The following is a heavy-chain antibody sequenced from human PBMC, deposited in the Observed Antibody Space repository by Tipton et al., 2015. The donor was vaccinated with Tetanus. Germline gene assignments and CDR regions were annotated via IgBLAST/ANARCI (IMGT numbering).Heavy chain of an antibody. D-gene: IGHD5-18*01. V-gene: IGHV3-33*01. Sequence: SLRLSCAASGFTFSNFGMHWVRQAPGKGLEWVAHIWYDGSTQYYADPVKGRFTISRDNSKNMLYLQMNSLRVEDTATYYCARKDTLMAFDYWGQGTLVTVSS. J-gene: IGHJ4*02. CDR1: GFTFSNFG. CDR3: ARKDTLMAFDY. CDR2: IWYDGSTQ.